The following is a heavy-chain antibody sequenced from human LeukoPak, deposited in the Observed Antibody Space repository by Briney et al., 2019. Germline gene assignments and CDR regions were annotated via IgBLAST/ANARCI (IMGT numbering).Heavy chain of an antibody. Sequence: GRSLRLSCAASGFTFSDYAIHWVRQAPGKGLGCVAVISYDGNTKYYADSVKGRFTISRDNSMNTLYLQMNSLRAEDTAVYYCARGARDSGYDRYYFDYWGQGTLVTVSS. J-gene: IGHJ4*02. D-gene: IGHD5-12*01. V-gene: IGHV3-30-3*01. CDR3: ARGARDSGYDRYYFDY. CDR2: ISYDGNTK. CDR1: GFTFSDYA.